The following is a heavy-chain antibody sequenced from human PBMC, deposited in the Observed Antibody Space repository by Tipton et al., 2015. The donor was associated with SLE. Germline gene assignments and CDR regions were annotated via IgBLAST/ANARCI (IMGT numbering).Heavy chain of an antibody. CDR3: ARGGVVVVVAATRYFDY. V-gene: IGHV1-18*01. CDR2: ISAYNGNT. CDR1: GYTFTSYG. Sequence: QLVQSGAEVKKPGASVKGSCKASGYTFTSYGISWVRQAPGQGLEWMGWISAYNGNTNYAQKLQGRVTMTTDTSTSTAYMELRSLRADDTAVYYCARGGVVVVVAATRYFDYWGQGTLVTASS. J-gene: IGHJ4*02. D-gene: IGHD2-15*01.